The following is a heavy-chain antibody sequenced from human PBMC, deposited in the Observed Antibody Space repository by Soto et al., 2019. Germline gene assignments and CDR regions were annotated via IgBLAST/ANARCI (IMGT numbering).Heavy chain of an antibody. CDR2: IYNSGRT. CDR3: ARPMQLSVGGCFDM. Sequence: PSETLTLTCIXXXXSISSSTYYXXXXXXXPGKGLEWIGSIYNSGRTYYNPSLKSRVTISVDTSKNQFSLKLNSVTAADTAVYYCARPMQLSVGGCFDMWGRGTM. J-gene: IGHJ3*02. CDR1: XXSISSSTYY. V-gene: IGHV4-39*01. D-gene: IGHD3-16*01.